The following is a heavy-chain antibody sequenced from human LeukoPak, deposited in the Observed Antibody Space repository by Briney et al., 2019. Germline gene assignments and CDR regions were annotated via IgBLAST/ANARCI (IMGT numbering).Heavy chain of an antibody. J-gene: IGHJ5*02. CDR1: GYTFTSYG. V-gene: IGHV1-18*01. CDR2: ISVYNGNT. CDR3: ARMEQLLLDNWFDP. Sequence: ASVKVSCKASGYTFTSYGISWVRQAPGQGLEWMGWISVYNGNTNYAQKLQGRVTMTTDTSTSTAYMELRGLRSDDTAVYYCARMEQLLLDNWFDPWGQGTLVTVSS. D-gene: IGHD1-26*01.